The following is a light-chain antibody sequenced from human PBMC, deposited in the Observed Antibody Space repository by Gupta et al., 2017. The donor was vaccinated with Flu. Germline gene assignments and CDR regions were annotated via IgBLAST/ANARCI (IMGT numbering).Light chain of an antibody. CDR3: QVWDRSSDNYV. CDR1: NIGEKN. V-gene: IGLV3-21*02. Sequence: SYVLTQPPSVSVAPGQTARVTCGGDNIGEKNVHWYQRKPGQAPELVVYDDRDRPSGMPERFSGSKSGNTATLTISRVEARDEADYYCQVWDRSSDNYVFGTGTKVSVL. CDR2: DDR. J-gene: IGLJ1*01.